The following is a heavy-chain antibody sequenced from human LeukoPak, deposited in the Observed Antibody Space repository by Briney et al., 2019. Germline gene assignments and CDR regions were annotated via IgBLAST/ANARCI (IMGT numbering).Heavy chain of an antibody. D-gene: IGHD3-3*01. Sequence: GGSLRLSCAASGFTFSSYGMHWVRQAPGKGLEWVSSISSSSSYIYYADSVKGRFTISRDNAKNSLYLQMNSLRAEDTAVYYCASSGYDFWSGYENWFDPWGQGTLVTVSS. CDR3: ASSGYDFWSGYENWFDP. V-gene: IGHV3-21*01. CDR2: ISSSSSYI. J-gene: IGHJ5*02. CDR1: GFTFSSYG.